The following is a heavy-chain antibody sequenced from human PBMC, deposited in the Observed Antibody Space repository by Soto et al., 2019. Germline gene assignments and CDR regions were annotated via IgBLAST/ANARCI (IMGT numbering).Heavy chain of an antibody. D-gene: IGHD3-10*01. Sequence: RASVKVSCKVSGYTLTELSMHWVRQAPGKGLEWMGGFDPEDGETIYAQKFQGRVTMTEDTSTDTAYMELSSLRSEDTAVYYCATVTPSSGSYYAGAGGMDVWGQGTTVTVSS. V-gene: IGHV1-24*01. CDR3: ATVTPSSGSYYAGAGGMDV. J-gene: IGHJ6*02. CDR2: FDPEDGET. CDR1: GYTLTELS.